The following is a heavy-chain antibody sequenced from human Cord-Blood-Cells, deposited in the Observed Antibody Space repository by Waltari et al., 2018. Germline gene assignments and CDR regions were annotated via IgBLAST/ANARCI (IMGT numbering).Heavy chain of an antibody. CDR3: ARGPEDGYYYYMDV. Sequence: QVQLVQSGAEGKKPGSSVKVSCKASGGTFSSYAITWVRQAPGQGLAWMGRIIPILGIANYAQKFQGRVTITADKSTSTAYMELSSLRSEDTAVYYCARGPEDGYYYYMDVWGKGTTVTVSS. J-gene: IGHJ6*03. CDR1: GGTFSSYA. CDR2: IIPILGIA. V-gene: IGHV1-69*09.